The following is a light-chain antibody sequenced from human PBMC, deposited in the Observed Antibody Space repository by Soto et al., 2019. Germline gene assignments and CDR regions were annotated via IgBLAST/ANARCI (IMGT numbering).Light chain of an antibody. CDR1: TRALTNGNY. CDR3: LLSYNGPYV. Sequence: QAVVTQEPSLTVSPGGTVTLTCGSSTRALTNGNYPYWFQQKPGQAPRTLIYDTTNRHSWTPARFSGSLLGGKAALTLSGAQPEDEAEYYCLLSYNGPYVFGTGTKVTVL. J-gene: IGLJ1*01. V-gene: IGLV7-46*01. CDR2: DTT.